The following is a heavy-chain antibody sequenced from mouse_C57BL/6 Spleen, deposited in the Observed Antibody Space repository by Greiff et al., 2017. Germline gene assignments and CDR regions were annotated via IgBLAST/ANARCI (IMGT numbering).Heavy chain of an antibody. D-gene: IGHD4-1*02. Sequence: QVQLQQPGAELVMPGASVKLSCKASGYTFTSYWMHWVKQRPGQGLEWIREIDPSDSYTNYNQKFKGKSTLTVDKSSSTAYMQLSRLTSEDSAVYYCARSPTGNYAMDYWGQGTSVTVSS. CDR3: ARSPTGNYAMDY. J-gene: IGHJ4*01. CDR2: IDPSDSYT. CDR1: GYTFTSYW. V-gene: IGHV1-69*01.